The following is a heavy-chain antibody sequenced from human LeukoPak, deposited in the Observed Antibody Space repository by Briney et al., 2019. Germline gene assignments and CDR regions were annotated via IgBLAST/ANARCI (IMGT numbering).Heavy chain of an antibody. V-gene: IGHV1-8*01. D-gene: IGHD1-7*01. Sequence: GASVKVSCKASGYTFTSYDINWVRQATGQGLEWMGWMNPNSGNTGYAQKFQGRVTMTRNTSISIAYMELSSLRSEDTAVYYCARGYNWNYWKRYYYYGMDVWGQGTTVTVSS. CDR1: GYTFTSYD. CDR3: ARGYNWNYWKRYYYYGMDV. CDR2: MNPNSGNT. J-gene: IGHJ6*02.